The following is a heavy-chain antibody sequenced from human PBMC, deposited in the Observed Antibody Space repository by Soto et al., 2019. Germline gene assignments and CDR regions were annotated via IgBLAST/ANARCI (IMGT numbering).Heavy chain of an antibody. J-gene: IGHJ4*02. Sequence: EVQLVESGGGLAQPGRSLRLSCTASGFTCDHFAVTWFRQAPGRGLEWVGFITSKAYGGTAEYAASVKGRFTISRDASNSLAYLQMNSLTTEDTAVYYCTTVPPNIYGSGTYPVDYWGQGALVTFSS. D-gene: IGHD3-10*01. CDR1: GFTCDHFA. V-gene: IGHV3-49*03. CDR2: ITSKAYGGTA. CDR3: TTVPPNIYGSGTYPVDY.